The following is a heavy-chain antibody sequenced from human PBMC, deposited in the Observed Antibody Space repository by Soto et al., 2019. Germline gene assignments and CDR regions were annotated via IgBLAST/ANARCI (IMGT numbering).Heavy chain of an antibody. CDR1: GFTFSSYW. D-gene: IGHD5-12*01. CDR2: INSDGSST. J-gene: IGHJ6*03. Sequence: PGGSLRLSCAASGFTFSSYWMHWVRQAPGKGLVWVSRINSDGSSTSYADSVKGRFTISRDNAKNTLYLQMNSLRAEDTAVYYCARDQVATIGYYYYYYMDVWGKGTTVTVSS. CDR3: ARDQVATIGYYYYYYMDV. V-gene: IGHV3-74*01.